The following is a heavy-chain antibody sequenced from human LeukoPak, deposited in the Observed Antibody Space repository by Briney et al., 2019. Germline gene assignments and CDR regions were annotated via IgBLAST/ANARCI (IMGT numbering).Heavy chain of an antibody. CDR3: AATIKRDYGDTNLDY. J-gene: IGHJ4*02. V-gene: IGHV4-59*01. Sequence: SETLSLTCAVPGDSISSYFWSWIRQPPGKGLEWIGYMHNGVHTNYNPSLKSRVTRSGDTSKNQLSLKLTSVTAADTAVYYCAATIKRDYGDTNLDYWGQGTLVTVSS. D-gene: IGHD4/OR15-4a*01. CDR1: GDSISSYF. CDR2: MHNGVHT.